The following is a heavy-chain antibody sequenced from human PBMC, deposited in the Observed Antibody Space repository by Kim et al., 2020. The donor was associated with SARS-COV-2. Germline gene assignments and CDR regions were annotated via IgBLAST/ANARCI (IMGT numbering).Heavy chain of an antibody. Sequence: SVKVSCKASGGTFSSYAISWVRQAPGQGLEWMGGIIPIFGTANYAQKFQGRVTITADESTSTAYMELSSLRSEDTAVYYCARDGLPLRAFDIWGQGTMVTVSS. V-gene: IGHV1-69*13. D-gene: IGHD4-17*01. CDR1: GGTFSSYA. CDR2: IIPIFGTA. J-gene: IGHJ3*02. CDR3: ARDGLPLRAFDI.